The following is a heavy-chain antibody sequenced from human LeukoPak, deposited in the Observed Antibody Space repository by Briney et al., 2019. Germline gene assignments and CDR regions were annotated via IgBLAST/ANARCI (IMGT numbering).Heavy chain of an antibody. CDR2: ISAYNGNT. V-gene: IGHV1-18*01. D-gene: IGHD5-12*01. CDR1: GYTFTTYG. J-gene: IGHJ4*02. Sequence: GGSVKVSCKASGYTFTTYGFSWVRQAPGQGLEWLGWISAYNGNTNYAQKLQGRVTMTTDTSTSTAYMELRSLRSDDTAVYYCAREGGYGYVHYWGQGTLVTVSS. CDR3: AREGGYGYVHY.